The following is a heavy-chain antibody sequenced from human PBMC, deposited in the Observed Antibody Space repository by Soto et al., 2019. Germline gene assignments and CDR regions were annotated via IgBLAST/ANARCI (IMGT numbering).Heavy chain of an antibody. CDR2: INHSGST. D-gene: IGHD3-16*02. J-gene: IGHJ6*03. CDR3: ARSPLVGDYIWGSYRERRYYYYYMDV. Sequence: SETLSLTCAVYGGSFSGYYWSWIRQPPGKGLGWIGEINHSGSTNYNPSLKSRVTISVDTSKNQFSLKLSSVTAADTAVYYCARSPLVGDYIWGSYRERRYYYYYMDVWGKGTTVTVSS. V-gene: IGHV4-34*01. CDR1: GGSFSGYY.